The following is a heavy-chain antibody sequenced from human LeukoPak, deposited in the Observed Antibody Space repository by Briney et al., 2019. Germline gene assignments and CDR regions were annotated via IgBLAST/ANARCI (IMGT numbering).Heavy chain of an antibody. Sequence: SETLSLTCTVSGGSISSYYWSWIRQPPGKGLEWIGYIYYSGSTNYNPSLKSRVTISVDTSTNQFPLKLSSVTAADTAVYYCARATRGSSSWYGIDYWGQGTLVTVSS. V-gene: IGHV4-59*01. CDR3: ARATRGSSSWYGIDY. CDR1: GGSISSYY. J-gene: IGHJ4*02. CDR2: IYYSGST. D-gene: IGHD6-13*01.